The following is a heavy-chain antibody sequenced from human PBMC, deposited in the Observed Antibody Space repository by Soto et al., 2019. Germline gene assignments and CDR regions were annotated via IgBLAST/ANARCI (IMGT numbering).Heavy chain of an antibody. J-gene: IGHJ6*02. CDR3: ARDVADFWSGYAGKGMALYYYYGMDV. V-gene: IGHV4-61*01. CDR1: GGSVSSGSYY. CDR2: IYYSGST. Sequence: SETLSLTCTVSGGSVSSGSYYWSWIRQPPGKGLEWIGYIYYSGSTNYNPSLKSRVTISVDTSKNQFSLKLSSVTAADTAVYYCARDVADFWSGYAGKGMALYYYYGMDVWGQGTTVTVS. D-gene: IGHD3-3*01.